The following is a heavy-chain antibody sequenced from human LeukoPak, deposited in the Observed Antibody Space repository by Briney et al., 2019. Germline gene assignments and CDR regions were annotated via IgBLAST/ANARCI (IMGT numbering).Heavy chain of an antibody. D-gene: IGHD3-22*01. CDR1: GYTFTSYG. J-gene: IGHJ4*02. CDR2: ISAYNGNT. V-gene: IGHV1-18*01. CDR3: ARDRASSGYYLGKYFDY. Sequence: ASVRVSCKASGYTFTSYGISWVRQAPGQGLEWMGWISAYNGNTNYAQKPQGRVTMTTDTSTSTTYMELRSLRSDDTAVYYCARDRASSGYYLGKYFDYWGQGTLVTVSS.